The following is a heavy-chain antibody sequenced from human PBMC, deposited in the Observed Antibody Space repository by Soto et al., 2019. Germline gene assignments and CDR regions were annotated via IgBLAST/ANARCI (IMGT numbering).Heavy chain of an antibody. Sequence: GGSLRLSCAASGFTFSNAWMNWVRQAPGKGLEWVGRIKSKTDGGTTDYAAPVKGRFTISRDDSKNTLYLQMNSLKTEDTAVYYCTTPGSLEYDPKAYYYGMDVWGQGTTVTVSS. CDR1: GFTFSNAW. CDR3: TTPGSLEYDPKAYYYGMDV. D-gene: IGHD1-1*01. CDR2: IKSKTDGGTT. J-gene: IGHJ6*02. V-gene: IGHV3-15*07.